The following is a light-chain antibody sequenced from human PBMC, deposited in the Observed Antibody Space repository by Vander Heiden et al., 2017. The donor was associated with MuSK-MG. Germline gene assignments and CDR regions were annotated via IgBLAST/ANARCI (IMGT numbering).Light chain of an antibody. J-gene: IGKJ1*01. CDR3: QQYDSSPLT. CDR2: WAS. Sequence: DVVMTQSPDSMAVSLGERATINCKSSQSVLYSSNNKNCLAWYQQKPGQPPKLLIYWASTRESGVPDRFSGSGSGTDFTLTISSLQAEDMAAYYCQQYDSSPLTFGQGTKVEIK. CDR1: QSVLYSSNNKNC. V-gene: IGKV4-1*01.